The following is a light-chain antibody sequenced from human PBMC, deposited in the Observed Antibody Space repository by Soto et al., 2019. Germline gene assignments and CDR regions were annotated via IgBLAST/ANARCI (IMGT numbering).Light chain of an antibody. CDR1: QSISSW. Sequence: DIQIAQSPSTLSASVGDRVTITCSASQSISSWLAWYQQKPGKAPKLLIYKASSLESGVPSRFSGSGSGTEFTLTISSLQPDDFATYYCQQYNSYSREFGQGTRWIS. J-gene: IGKJ1*01. CDR3: QQYNSYSRE. V-gene: IGKV1-5*03. CDR2: KAS.